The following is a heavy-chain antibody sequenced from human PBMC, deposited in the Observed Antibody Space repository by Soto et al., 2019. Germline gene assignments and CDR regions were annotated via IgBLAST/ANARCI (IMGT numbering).Heavy chain of an antibody. CDR3: ARELGKTAGWFDP. J-gene: IGHJ5*02. CDR2: ISYDGSNK. D-gene: IGHD7-27*01. CDR1: GFTFSSYG. Sequence: GGSLRLSCAASGFTFSSYGMHWVRQAPGKGLEWVAVISYDGSNKYYADSVKGRFTISRDNSKNTLYLQMNSLRAEDTAVYYCARELGKTAGWFDPWGQGTLVTVSS. V-gene: IGHV3-30*03.